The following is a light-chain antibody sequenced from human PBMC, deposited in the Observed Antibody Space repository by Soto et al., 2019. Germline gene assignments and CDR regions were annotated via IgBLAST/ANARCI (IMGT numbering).Light chain of an antibody. V-gene: IGKV1-5*01. J-gene: IGKJ1*01. CDR2: EAR. Sequence: DIQMTQSPSILSASVGDRVTITCRASQSISSWLAWYLQKPGKAPKLLIYEARNLESGVPSRFSGSGSGTEFTLTISSLQPDDFATYYCQQYDSYPSTFGQGTKVDIK. CDR1: QSISSW. CDR3: QQYDSYPST.